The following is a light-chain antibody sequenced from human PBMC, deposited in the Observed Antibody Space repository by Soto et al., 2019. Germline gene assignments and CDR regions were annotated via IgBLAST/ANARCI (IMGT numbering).Light chain of an antibody. CDR2: KAS. CDR1: QSISSW. CDR3: QQYNSYPT. V-gene: IGKV1-5*03. J-gene: IGKJ1*01. Sequence: DIQMTQSPSTLSASVGDRVTITCRASQSISSWLAWYQQKPGKAPKLLIYKASSLESGVPSRFSGSGSGTEFTLTISSLQPDDFATYYCQQYNSYPTFRQGTKVEIK.